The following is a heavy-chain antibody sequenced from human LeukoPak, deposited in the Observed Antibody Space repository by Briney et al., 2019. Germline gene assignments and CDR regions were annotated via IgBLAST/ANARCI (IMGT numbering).Heavy chain of an antibody. CDR1: GFTFSSYG. V-gene: IGHV3-30*02. J-gene: IGHJ5*01. Sequence: GGSLRLSCAASGFTFSSYGMHWVRQAPGKGLEWVAFIRYDGSNKYYADSVKGRFTISRDNTKNTLYLQMNSLRAEDTAVYYCAKDRHAPGRYCSSTSCFPFDSWGQGTLVTVSS. CDR3: AKDRHAPGRYCSSTSCFPFDS. CDR2: IRYDGSNK. D-gene: IGHD2-2*01.